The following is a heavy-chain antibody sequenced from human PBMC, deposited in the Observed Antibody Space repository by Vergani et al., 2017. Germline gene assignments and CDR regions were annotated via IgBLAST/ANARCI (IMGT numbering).Heavy chain of an antibody. V-gene: IGHV1-46*01. CDR3: ARNGPRGNILRNLDWLSANNWFNP. Sequence: QVQLVQSGAEVKKPGASVKVSCKASGYTFTSYYMHWVRQAPGQGLEWRGIINPSGGSTSYAQKFQGRVTMTRDTSPSTVYMELSSLRSEDTAVYYGARNGPRGNILRNLDWLSANNWFNPGGQEPWSPSPQ. J-gene: IGHJ5*02. CDR1: GYTFTSYY. D-gene: IGHD3-9*01. CDR2: INPSGGST.